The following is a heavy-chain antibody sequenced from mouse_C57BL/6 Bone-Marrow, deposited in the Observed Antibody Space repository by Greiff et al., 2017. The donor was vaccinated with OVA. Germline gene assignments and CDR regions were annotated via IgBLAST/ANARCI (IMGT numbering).Heavy chain of an antibody. CDR1: GYTFTSYG. Sequence: QVQLQQSGAELARPGASVKLSCKASGYTFTSYGISWVKQRTGQGLEWIGEIYPRSGNTYYNEKFKGKATLTADKSSSTAYMELRSLTSEDAAVYFCARQLRLGYFDYWGQGTTLTVSS. D-gene: IGHD3-2*02. CDR2: IYPRSGNT. V-gene: IGHV1-81*01. J-gene: IGHJ2*01. CDR3: ARQLRLGYFDY.